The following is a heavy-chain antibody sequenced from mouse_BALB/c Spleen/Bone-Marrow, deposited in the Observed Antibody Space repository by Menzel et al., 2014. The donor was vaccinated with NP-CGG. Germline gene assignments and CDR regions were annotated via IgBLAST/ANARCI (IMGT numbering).Heavy chain of an antibody. CDR1: GISITTGNYR. CDR3: ARYGNYLDV. Sequence: EVKLQESGPGLVKPSQTVSLTCTVTGISITTGNYRWSWIRQFPGNKLEWIGYIYYSGTITYNPSLTSRTTITRDTSKNQFFLEMNSLTAEDTATYYCARYGNYLDVWGAGTTVTVSS. D-gene: IGHD2-1*01. V-gene: IGHV3-5*02. CDR2: IYYSGTI. J-gene: IGHJ1*01.